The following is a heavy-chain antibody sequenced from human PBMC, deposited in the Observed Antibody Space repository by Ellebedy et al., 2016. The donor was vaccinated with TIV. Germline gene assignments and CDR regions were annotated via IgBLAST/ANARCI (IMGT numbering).Heavy chain of an antibody. CDR1: GYTFTGYY. D-gene: IGHD3-10*01. J-gene: IGHJ6*02. Sequence: ASVKVSCXASGYTFTGYYMHWVRQAPGQGLEWMGGIIPIFGTANYAQKFQGRVTMTRNTSISTAYMELSSLRSEDTAVYYCARRGVWFGELHYYYYYGMDVWGQGTTVTVSS. CDR3: ARRGVWFGELHYYYYYGMDV. V-gene: IGHV1-2*02. CDR2: IIPIFGTA.